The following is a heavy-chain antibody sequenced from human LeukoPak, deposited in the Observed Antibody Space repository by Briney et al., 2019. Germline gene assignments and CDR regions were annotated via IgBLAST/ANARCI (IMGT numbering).Heavy chain of an antibody. CDR2: ISNSGGST. CDR3: AKVGQPTSWYFAL. Sequence: GGSLRLSCAASGFTYRSYGMSWVRQAPGRGLEWVSSISNSGGSTYYADSVKGRFTISRDNSKNTLYLQMNSLRAEDTAVYYCAKVGQPTSWYFALWGRGTLVTVSS. CDR1: GFTYRSYG. J-gene: IGHJ2*01. D-gene: IGHD1-14*01. V-gene: IGHV3-23*01.